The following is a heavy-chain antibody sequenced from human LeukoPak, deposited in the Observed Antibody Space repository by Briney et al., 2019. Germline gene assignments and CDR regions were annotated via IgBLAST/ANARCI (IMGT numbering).Heavy chain of an antibody. CDR3: ARDPAWELPLYYMDV. D-gene: IGHD1-26*01. V-gene: IGHV3-21*01. CDR2: ISSSSSYI. J-gene: IGHJ6*03. CDR1: GFTFSSYS. Sequence: GGSLRLSCAASGFTFSSYSMNWVRQAPGKGLEWVSSISSSSSYIYYADSVKGRFTISRDNAKNSLYLQMNSLRAEDTAVYYCARDPAWELPLYYMDVWGKGTTVTISS.